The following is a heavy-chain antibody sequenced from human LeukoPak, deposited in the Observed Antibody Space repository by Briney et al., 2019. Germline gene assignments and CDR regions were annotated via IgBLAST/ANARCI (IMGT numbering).Heavy chain of an antibody. Sequence: GASVKVSCKASGYTFTSYDINWVRQATGQGLEWMGWMNPNSGNTGYAQKFQGRVTMTRNTSISTAYMELSSLRSEDTAVYYCARVPRTRPRCFFDSSGYYPDYWGQGTLVTVSS. CDR1: GYTFTSYD. D-gene: IGHD3-22*01. V-gene: IGHV1-8*01. CDR3: ARVPRTRPRCFFDSSGYYPDY. CDR2: MNPNSGNT. J-gene: IGHJ4*02.